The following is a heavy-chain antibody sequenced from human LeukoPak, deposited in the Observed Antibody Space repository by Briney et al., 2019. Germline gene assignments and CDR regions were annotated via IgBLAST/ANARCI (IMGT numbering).Heavy chain of an antibody. CDR3: ARVLDGIAFDY. J-gene: IGHJ4*02. Sequence: SGRSLRLPCAASGFSFSTYGLHWVRQAPGKGLEWVAVISYDATNKYYADSVRGRFTISRDNSKNTLFLQMNSLRAEDTAVYYCARVLDGIAFDYWGQGTLATVSS. CDR1: GFSFSTYG. D-gene: IGHD6-13*01. V-gene: IGHV3-30*03. CDR2: ISYDATNK.